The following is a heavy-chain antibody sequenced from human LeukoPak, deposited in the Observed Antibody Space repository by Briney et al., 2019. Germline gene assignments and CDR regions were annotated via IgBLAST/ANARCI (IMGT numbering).Heavy chain of an antibody. D-gene: IGHD2-2*01. CDR2: ISFDGTFR. Sequence: GGSLRLSCAAPGFPIGSYDIHWVRQARGKGLEWVSGISFDGTFRFYTGPVKGRFSVFRDNSENTVFLQMNSLREEDTAVYYCARRFCSTTNRFALDYWGQGTLLTVSS. J-gene: IGHJ4*02. V-gene: IGHV3-30*03. CDR3: ARRFCSTTNRFALDY. CDR1: GFPIGSYD.